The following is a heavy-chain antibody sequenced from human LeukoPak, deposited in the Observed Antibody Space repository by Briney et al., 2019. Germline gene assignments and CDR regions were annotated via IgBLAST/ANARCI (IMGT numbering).Heavy chain of an antibody. V-gene: IGHV3-64*01. Sequence: GGSLRLSCAASGFTVSSNYMSWVRQAPGKGLEYVSAISSNGGSTYYANSVKGRFTISRDNSKNTLYLQMGSLRAEDMAVYYCARETHSVGATRTYYYYMDVWGKGTTVTVSS. D-gene: IGHD1-26*01. J-gene: IGHJ6*03. CDR1: GFTVSSNY. CDR3: ARETHSVGATRTYYYYMDV. CDR2: ISSNGGST.